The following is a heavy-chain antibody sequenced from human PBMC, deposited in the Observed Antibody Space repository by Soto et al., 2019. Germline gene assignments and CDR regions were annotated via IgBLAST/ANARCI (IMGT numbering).Heavy chain of an antibody. CDR1: GYTFTSYG. CDR2: ISAYNGNT. V-gene: IGHV1-18*01. J-gene: IGHJ4*02. Sequence: GASVKVSCKASGYTFTSYGISWVRQAPGQGLEWMGWISAYNGNTNYAQKLQGRVTMTTDTSTSTAYMELRSLRSDDTAVYYCAREVTWGFGVVGNDFDYWGQGTLVTVSS. D-gene: IGHD3-3*01. CDR3: AREVTWGFGVVGNDFDY.